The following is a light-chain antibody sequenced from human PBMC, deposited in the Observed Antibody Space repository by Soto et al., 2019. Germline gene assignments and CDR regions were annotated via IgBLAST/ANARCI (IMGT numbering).Light chain of an antibody. V-gene: IGKV4-1*01. CDR3: QEYDDSPPIT. CDR2: WAS. Sequence: DIVMTQSPDSLAVSLGERATLNCESSQSVLFSSNNKNYLAWYQQKVGQSPKLLIYWASTRESGVPDRFSGSGSGTDFTLTITRLEPEDFAVYYCQEYDDSPPITVGLGTRLEI. J-gene: IGKJ5*01. CDR1: QSVLFSSNNKNY.